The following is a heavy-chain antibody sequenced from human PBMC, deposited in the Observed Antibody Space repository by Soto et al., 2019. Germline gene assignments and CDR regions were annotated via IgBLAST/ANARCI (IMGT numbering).Heavy chain of an antibody. J-gene: IGHJ5*02. CDR3: AKDLYGAGWYNYFDP. CDR1: GFTFSTTG. V-gene: IGHV3-30*18. CDR2: ISHDGGAK. Sequence: QVQLVESGGGVVQPGRSLRVSCAASGFTFSTTGMHWVRQAPGKGLEWVAMISHDGGAKYYADSVKGRFTISRDTSNNTLYLQMNSLRPEDTAVYHCAKDLYGAGWYNYFDPWGQGTLVTVSS. D-gene: IGHD6-19*01.